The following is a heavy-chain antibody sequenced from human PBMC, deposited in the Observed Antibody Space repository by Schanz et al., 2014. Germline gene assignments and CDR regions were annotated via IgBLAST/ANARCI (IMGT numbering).Heavy chain of an antibody. J-gene: IGHJ4*02. D-gene: IGHD4-17*01. V-gene: IGHV3-30*03. CDR3: ARDAVTSVLTPGFYY. Sequence: QVQLVESGGGVVQPGRSLRLSCAASGFNFSSYGMHWVRQAPGKGLEWVAVISYDGVNTYYADSVKGRFTISRDNSKNTLYLQMNSLRGEDTAVYYCARDAVTSVLTPGFYYWGQGTLVTVSS. CDR1: GFNFSSYG. CDR2: ISYDGVNT.